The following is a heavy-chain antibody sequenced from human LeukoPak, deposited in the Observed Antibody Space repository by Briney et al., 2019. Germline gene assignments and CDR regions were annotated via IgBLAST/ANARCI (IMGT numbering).Heavy chain of an antibody. CDR3: ARGVALGYFDY. J-gene: IGHJ4*02. Sequence: SETLSLTCTVSGGSISSGGYYWSWIRQPPGKGLEWIGYINHSGSTYYNPSLKSRVTISVDTSKNQFSLKLSSVTAADTAVYYCARGVALGYFDYWGQGTLVTVSS. CDR1: GGSISSGGYY. CDR2: INHSGST. V-gene: IGHV4-30-2*01.